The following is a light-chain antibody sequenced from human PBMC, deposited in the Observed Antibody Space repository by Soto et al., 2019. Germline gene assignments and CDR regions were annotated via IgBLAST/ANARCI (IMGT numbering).Light chain of an antibody. Sequence: QCVLTQAPSVSASLGASVKLTCTLSSGHSSYAIAWHQQQPEKGPRYLMKLNSDGSHTKGDGIPDRFSGSTSGAERYLTISSLQSEDEADYYCQTWGTGIQVVFGGGTKVTVL. J-gene: IGLJ2*01. CDR2: LNSDGSH. CDR1: SGHSSYA. V-gene: IGLV4-69*01. CDR3: QTWGTGIQVV.